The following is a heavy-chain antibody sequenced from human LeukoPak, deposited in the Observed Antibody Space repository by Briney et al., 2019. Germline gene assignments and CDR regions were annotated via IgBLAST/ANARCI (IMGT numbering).Heavy chain of an antibody. Sequence: GGSLRLSCAASGFTFSSYAMSWVRQAPGKGLEWVSAISGSGGSTYYADSVKGRFTTSRDNAKNSVFVQMNGLRVEDTAVYYCVRAGGSSWSDFWGQGTLVTVSS. CDR1: GFTFSSYA. CDR3: VRAGGSSWSDF. J-gene: IGHJ4*02. V-gene: IGHV3-23*01. CDR2: ISGSGGST. D-gene: IGHD6-13*01.